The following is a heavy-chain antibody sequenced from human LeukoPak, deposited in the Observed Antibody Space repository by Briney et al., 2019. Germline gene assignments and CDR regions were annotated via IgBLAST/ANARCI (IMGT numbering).Heavy chain of an antibody. CDR3: ARDSAITMIVVEGDGMDV. V-gene: IGHV3-7*01. Sequence: GGSLRPSCAASGFTFSNYGMHWVRQAPGKGLEWVANIKQDGSEKYYVDSVKGRFTISRDNAKNSLYLQMNSLRAEDTAVYYCARDSAITMIVVEGDGMDVWGQGTTVTVSS. CDR2: IKQDGSEK. D-gene: IGHD3-22*01. J-gene: IGHJ6*02. CDR1: GFTFSNYG.